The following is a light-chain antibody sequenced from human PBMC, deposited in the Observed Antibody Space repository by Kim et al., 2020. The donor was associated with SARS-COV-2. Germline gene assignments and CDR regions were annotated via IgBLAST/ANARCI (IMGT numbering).Light chain of an antibody. Sequence: PWERATLSCRASQNIATYLAWYQQRPGQAPRLLVYDASNRATGVPDRFSGSGSGTDFTLTISSLEPEDFSIYYCQQRNSWPPAVTFGGGTKVDIK. CDR3: QQRNSWPPAVT. J-gene: IGKJ4*01. V-gene: IGKV3-11*01. CDR1: QNIATY. CDR2: DAS.